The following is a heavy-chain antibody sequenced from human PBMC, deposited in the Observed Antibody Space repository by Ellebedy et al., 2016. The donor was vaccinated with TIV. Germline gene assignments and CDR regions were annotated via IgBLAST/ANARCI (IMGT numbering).Heavy chain of an antibody. CDR3: ARVMVGVATFDY. CDR2: IQPDGSDK. Sequence: GESLKISCAASGFTFSSYWMSWVRQAPGKGLEWVAKIQPDGSDKWYVDSVKGRLTISRDSAKNSLYLQMNSLRAEDTAVYYCARVMVGVATFDYWGQGTLVTVSS. CDR1: GFTFSSYW. D-gene: IGHD2-15*01. V-gene: IGHV3-7*01. J-gene: IGHJ4*02.